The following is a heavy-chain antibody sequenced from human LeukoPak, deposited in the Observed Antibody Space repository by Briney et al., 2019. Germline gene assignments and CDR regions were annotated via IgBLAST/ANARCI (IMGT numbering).Heavy chain of an antibody. D-gene: IGHD3-22*01. V-gene: IGHV1-69*04. CDR2: ITPILGIA. CDR1: GGTFSSYT. Sequence: SVKVSCKASGGTFSSYTISWVRQAPGQGLEWMGRITPILGIANYAQKFQGRVTITADKSTSTAYMELSSLRSEDTAVYYCAREPALDSSRFSAEKEVDYWGQGTLVTVSS. J-gene: IGHJ4*02. CDR3: AREPALDSSRFSAEKEVDY.